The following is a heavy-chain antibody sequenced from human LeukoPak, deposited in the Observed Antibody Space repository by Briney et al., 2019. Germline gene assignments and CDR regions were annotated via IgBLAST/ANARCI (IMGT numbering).Heavy chain of an antibody. Sequence: PSETLSLTCTVSGGSISSYYWRWIRQPPGKGLVWVGYIYYSGSTNYNASLESRLTTSVDTSKDQFSLKLSSMTAVDTAVYYCARGYGSGSYGYYWGQGTLVSVSS. CDR2: IYYSGST. CDR3: ARGYGSGSYGYY. D-gene: IGHD3-10*01. V-gene: IGHV4-59*01. J-gene: IGHJ4*02. CDR1: GGSISSYY.